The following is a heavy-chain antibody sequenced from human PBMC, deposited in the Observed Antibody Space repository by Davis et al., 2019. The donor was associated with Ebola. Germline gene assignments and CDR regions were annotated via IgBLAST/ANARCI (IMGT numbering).Heavy chain of an antibody. D-gene: IGHD1-26*01. V-gene: IGHV3-30*02. J-gene: IGHJ6*02. CDR2: IRYDGSNK. Sequence: GESLKISCAASGFTFSSYGMHWVRQAPGKGLEWVAFIRYDGSNKYYADSVKGRFTISRDNSKNTLYLQMNSLRAEDTAVYYCAKRGASGSYPIEYYGMDVWGQGTTVTVSS. CDR3: AKRGASGSYPIEYYGMDV. CDR1: GFTFSSYG.